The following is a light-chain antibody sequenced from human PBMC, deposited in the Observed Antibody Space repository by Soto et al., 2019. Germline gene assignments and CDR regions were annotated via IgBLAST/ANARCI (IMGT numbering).Light chain of an antibody. V-gene: IGKV3-20*01. CDR2: GAS. CDR1: QTVSSY. J-gene: IGKJ4*01. CDR3: QHYDSSPLT. Sequence: EIVLTQSPGTLSLSPGERATLSCRASQTVSSYLAWYQQKPGQAPRLIIYGASSRATGIPDRFSGSGSGTDFTLTIIRLEPEDFAVYYCQHYDSSPLTFGGGTKVEIK.